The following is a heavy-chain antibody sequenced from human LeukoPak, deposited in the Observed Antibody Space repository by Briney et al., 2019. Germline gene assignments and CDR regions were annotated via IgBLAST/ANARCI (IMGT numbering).Heavy chain of an antibody. CDR3: GRGEGGDCGGDC. Sequence: GGSLRLSCAASGFTFSSYEMNWVRQAPGKGLEWVSYISSSGSTIYYADSVRGRFTISRDNAKNSLYLQMNSLRAEDTAVYYCGRGEGGDCGGDCWGQGTLSPSPQ. CDR1: GFTFSSYE. V-gene: IGHV3-48*03. D-gene: IGHD2-21*01. J-gene: IGHJ4*02. CDR2: ISSSGSTI.